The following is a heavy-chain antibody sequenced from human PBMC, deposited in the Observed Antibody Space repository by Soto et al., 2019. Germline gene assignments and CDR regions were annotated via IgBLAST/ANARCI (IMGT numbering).Heavy chain of an antibody. CDR2: IYWNDDR. CDR1: GFSFSTSGVG. CDR3: VSGSFPNWFDP. J-gene: IGHJ5*02. Sequence: QITLKESGPTLVKPTQTLTLTCTFSGFSFSTSGVGVGWIRQPPGKALEWLALIYWNDDRRYNPSLKSRLTITKDTSKNQVFLTMTNMDPVDTATYYCVSGSFPNWFDPWGQGTLVTVSS. D-gene: IGHD3-10*01. V-gene: IGHV2-5*01.